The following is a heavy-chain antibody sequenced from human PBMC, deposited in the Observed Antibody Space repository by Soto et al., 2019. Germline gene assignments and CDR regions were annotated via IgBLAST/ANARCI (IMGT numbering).Heavy chain of an antibody. CDR3: VRDYYDTSGYPNTFDM. J-gene: IGHJ3*02. Sequence: LRLSCAASGFTLSRHTMNWVRQAPGKGLEWVSFIGSRTSDIYYADSVKGRFTISRDNAKNSLYLDLTRLRAEDTAVYFCVRDYYDTSGYPNTFDMWGQGTMVTVS. V-gene: IGHV3-21*01. CDR1: GFTLSRHT. D-gene: IGHD3-22*01. CDR2: IGSRTSDI.